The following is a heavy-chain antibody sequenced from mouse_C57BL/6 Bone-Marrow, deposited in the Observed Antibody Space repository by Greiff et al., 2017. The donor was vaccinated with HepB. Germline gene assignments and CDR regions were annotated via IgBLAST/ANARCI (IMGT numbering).Heavy chain of an antibody. D-gene: IGHD1-1*01. V-gene: IGHV5-16*01. CDR3: ARDRGGSRYFDV. Sequence: EVKLMESEGGLVQPGSSMKLSCTASGSTFSDYYMAWVRQVPEKGLEWVANINYDGSSTYYLDSLKSRFIISRDNAKNILYLQMSSLKSEDTATYYCARDRGGSRYFDVWGTGTTVTVSS. CDR1: GSTFSDYY. CDR2: INYDGSST. J-gene: IGHJ1*03.